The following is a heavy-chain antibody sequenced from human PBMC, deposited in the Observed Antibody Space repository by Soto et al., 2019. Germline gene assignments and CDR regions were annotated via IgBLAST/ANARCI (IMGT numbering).Heavy chain of an antibody. CDR3: ARAPVGLDTISYVDY. CDR1: GDSVSSVGFH. CDR2: IYNGGST. Sequence: SYTLSRTCTVSGDSVSSVGFHWAWLRRPPGKGLEWIGYIYNGGSTYYRPSLESRMYLPLDATRNHYSLRLTSVIAADTAVYFCARAPVGLDTISYVDYWGQGKLVTVS. J-gene: IGHJ4*02. D-gene: IGHD3-3*01. V-gene: IGHV4-30-4*02.